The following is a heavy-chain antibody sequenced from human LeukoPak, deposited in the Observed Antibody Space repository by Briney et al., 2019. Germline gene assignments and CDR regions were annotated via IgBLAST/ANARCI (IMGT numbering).Heavy chain of an antibody. V-gene: IGHV4-34*01. CDR1: GGPFSDYY. J-gene: IGHJ4*01. CDR3: ARGEGARDGYNYAGPFYFDY. Sequence: SETRSLTCAVYGGPFSDYYWSWIRQPPGKGLEWIGKINHSGSTNYSPSLKSRVTISIDTPKNQFSLKLNSMTAADTAVYYCARGEGARDGYNYAGPFYFDYWGHGTLVTVSS. CDR2: INHSGST. D-gene: IGHD5-24*01.